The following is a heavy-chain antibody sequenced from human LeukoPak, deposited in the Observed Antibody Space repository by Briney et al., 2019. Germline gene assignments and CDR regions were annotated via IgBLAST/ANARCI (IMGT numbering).Heavy chain of an antibody. V-gene: IGHV3-9*01. D-gene: IGHD3-3*01. CDR3: ARGALRFLEWLLYYFDY. CDR2: ISWNSGSI. CDR1: GFTFDDYA. J-gene: IGHJ4*02. Sequence: TGGSLRLSCAASGFTFDDYAMHWVRQAPGKGLEWVSGISWNSGSIGYADSVKGRFTISRDNAKNSLYLQMNSLRAEDTAVYYCARGALRFLEWLLYYFDYWGQGTLVTVSS.